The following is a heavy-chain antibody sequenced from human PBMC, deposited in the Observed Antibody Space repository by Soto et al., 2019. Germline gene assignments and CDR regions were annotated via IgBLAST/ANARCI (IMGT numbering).Heavy chain of an antibody. CDR3: ASSVRYFDWLLRYNWFDP. CDR2: IYYSGST. CDR1: GGSISSSSYY. V-gene: IGHV4-39*01. Sequence: SETLTLTCTVSGGSISSSSYYWGWIRQPPGKGLEWIGSIYYSGSTYYNPSLKSRVTISVDTSKNQFSLKLSSVTAADTAVYYCASSVRYFDWLLRYNWFDPWGQGTLVTVSS. D-gene: IGHD3-9*01. J-gene: IGHJ5*02.